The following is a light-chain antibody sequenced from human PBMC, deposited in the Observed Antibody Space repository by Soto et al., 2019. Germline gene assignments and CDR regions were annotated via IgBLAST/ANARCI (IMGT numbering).Light chain of an antibody. CDR2: GAA. J-gene: IGKJ1*01. Sequence: EIVMTQSPATLSVSPGERVTLSCRASQSVFSSLAWYQQKPGQAPRLLIYGAATRATGIPARFSGSGSGTEFTLTISSLQSEDFAVYYCQQYNNWPGTFGQGTKVDIK. CDR3: QQYNNWPGT. V-gene: IGKV3-15*01. CDR1: QSVFSS.